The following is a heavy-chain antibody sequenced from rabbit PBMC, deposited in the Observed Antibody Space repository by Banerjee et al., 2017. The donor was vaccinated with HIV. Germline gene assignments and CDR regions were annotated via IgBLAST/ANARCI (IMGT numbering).Heavy chain of an antibody. CDR1: GFSFSSRYY. CDR2: IYGGSSGST. Sequence: QSLEESGGDLVKPGASLTLTCTASGFSFSSRYYMCWVRQAPGKGLEWIACIYGGSSGSTYYASWAKGRFTITKTSSTTVTLQMTSLTAADTATYFCARDLAGVIGWNFNLWGPGTLVTVS. D-gene: IGHD4-1*01. V-gene: IGHV1S40*01. CDR3: ARDLAGVIGWNFNL. J-gene: IGHJ4*01.